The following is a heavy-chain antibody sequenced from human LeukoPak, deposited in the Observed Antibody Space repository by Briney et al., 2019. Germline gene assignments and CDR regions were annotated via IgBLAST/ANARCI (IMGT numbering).Heavy chain of an antibody. V-gene: IGHV1-69*05. CDR2: IIPIFGTA. Sequence: VASVKVSCKASGGTFSSYAISWVRQAPGQGLEWMGGIIPIFGTANYAQKFQGRVTITTGESTSTAYMELSSLRSEDTAVYYCARQAVAELDAFDIWGQGTMVTVSS. CDR1: GGTFSSYA. D-gene: IGHD6-19*01. CDR3: ARQAVAELDAFDI. J-gene: IGHJ3*02.